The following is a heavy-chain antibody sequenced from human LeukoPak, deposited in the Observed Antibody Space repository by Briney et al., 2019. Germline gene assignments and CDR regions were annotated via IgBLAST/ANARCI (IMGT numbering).Heavy chain of an antibody. Sequence: SETLSLTCTVSGGSISSYYWSGIRQPPGKGLEWIGYIYYSGSTNYNPSLKSRVTISVDTSKNQFSLKLSSVTAADTAVYYCARLAARSVYYFDYWGQGTLVTVSS. CDR1: GGSISSYY. D-gene: IGHD6-6*01. CDR3: ARLAARSVYYFDY. J-gene: IGHJ4*02. CDR2: IYYSGST. V-gene: IGHV4-59*08.